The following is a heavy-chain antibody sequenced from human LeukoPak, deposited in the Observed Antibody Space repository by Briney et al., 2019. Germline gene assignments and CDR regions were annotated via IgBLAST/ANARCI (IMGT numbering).Heavy chain of an antibody. CDR3: ANSVLRYFDWLMDV. CDR2: IYYSGST. J-gene: IGHJ6*02. Sequence: PSETLSLTCTVSGGSISSHYWSWIRQPPGRGLEWIGYIYYSGSTYYNPSLKSRVTISVDTSKNQFSLKLSSVTAADTAVYYCANSVLRYFDWLMDVWGQGTTVTVSS. D-gene: IGHD3-9*01. CDR1: GGSISSHY. V-gene: IGHV4-59*08.